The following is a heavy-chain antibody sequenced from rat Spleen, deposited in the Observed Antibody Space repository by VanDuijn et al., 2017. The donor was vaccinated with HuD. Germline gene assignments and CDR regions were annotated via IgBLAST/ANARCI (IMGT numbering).Heavy chain of an antibody. CDR1: GFTFSNYY. Sequence: EVQLVESGGGLVQPGRSMKLSCAASGFTFSNYYMAWVRQAPTKGLEWVASISTGGGNTYYRDPVKGRFTISRDNAKSTLYLQMDSLRSEDTATYYCARQGVDYWGQGVMVTVSS. J-gene: IGHJ2*01. V-gene: IGHV5-25*01. CDR2: ISTGGGNT. CDR3: ARQGVDY.